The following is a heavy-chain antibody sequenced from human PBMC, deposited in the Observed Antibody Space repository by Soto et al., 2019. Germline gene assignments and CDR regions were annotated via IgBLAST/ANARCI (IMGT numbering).Heavy chain of an antibody. CDR3: ARDPTYYYDSSGYDH. D-gene: IGHD3-22*01. CDR2: IWYDGSNK. J-gene: IGHJ1*01. V-gene: IGHV3-33*01. Sequence: WWSLRLSCSASVFTFSSYGMHWFRQAPGKGLEWVAVIWYDGSNKYYADSVKGRFTISRDNSKNTLYLQMNSLRAEDTAVYYCARDPTYYYDSSGYDHWGQGTLVTVSS. CDR1: VFTFSSYG.